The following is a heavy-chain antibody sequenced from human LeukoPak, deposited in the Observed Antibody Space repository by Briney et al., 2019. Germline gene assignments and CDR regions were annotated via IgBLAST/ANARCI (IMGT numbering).Heavy chain of an antibody. Sequence: GGSLRLSCAASGFTVSSNYMSWVRQAPGKGLEWVSVIYSGGSTYYADSVKGRFTISRDNSKNTLYLQMNSLRVEDTAVYYCARGSSGYSFDYWGQGTLVTVSS. D-gene: IGHD3-22*01. CDR1: GFTVSSNY. CDR3: ARGSSGYSFDY. CDR2: IYSGGST. J-gene: IGHJ4*02. V-gene: IGHV3-53*01.